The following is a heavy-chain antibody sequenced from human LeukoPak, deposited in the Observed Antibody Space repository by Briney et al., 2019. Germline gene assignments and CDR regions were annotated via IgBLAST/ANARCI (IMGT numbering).Heavy chain of an antibody. Sequence: ASVKVSCKASGYTFTDNYIHWVRQAPGQGLEWMGWINADSGDTKYAQKFQGRVTMTRDTSLSTAYMEVSRLNYDDTAVYYCARRGSTGNWYFDLWGRGTLVTVSS. D-gene: IGHD3-16*01. J-gene: IGHJ2*01. CDR1: GYTFTDNY. CDR3: ARRGSTGNWYFDL. CDR2: INADSGDT. V-gene: IGHV1-2*02.